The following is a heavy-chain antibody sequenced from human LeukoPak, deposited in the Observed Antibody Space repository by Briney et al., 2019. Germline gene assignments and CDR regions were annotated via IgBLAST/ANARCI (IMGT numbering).Heavy chain of an antibody. CDR1: GFTFSASY. Sequence: GGSLRLSCAPSGFTFSASYMNWVRQAPGKGLEWVSSISSDSRYIYYADSVKVRFSISRDNAKTSLFLQMNSLRAEDTAVYYCARDLFRRQHLGLIDSWGQGTLVTVSS. D-gene: IGHD6-13*01. V-gene: IGHV3-21*01. J-gene: IGHJ4*02. CDR2: ISSDSRYI. CDR3: ARDLFRRQHLGLIDS.